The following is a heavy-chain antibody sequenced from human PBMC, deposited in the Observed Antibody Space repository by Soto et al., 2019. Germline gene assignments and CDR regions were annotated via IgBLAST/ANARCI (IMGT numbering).Heavy chain of an antibody. CDR2: ISSTTNYI. CDR1: GFTFTRYS. CDR3: ARESEDLTSNFDY. V-gene: IGHV3-21*06. J-gene: IGHJ4*02. Sequence: EVQLVESGGGLVKPGGALRLSCAASGFTFTRYSMNWVRQAPGKGLEWVSSISSTTNYIYYGDSMKGRFTISRDNAKNSLYLDTNSLSAEDTAVYYCARESEDLTSNFDYWGQGTLVTVSS.